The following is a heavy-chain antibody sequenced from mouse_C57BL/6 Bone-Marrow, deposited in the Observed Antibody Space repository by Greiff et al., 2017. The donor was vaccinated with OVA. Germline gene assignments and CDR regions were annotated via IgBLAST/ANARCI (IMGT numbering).Heavy chain of an antibody. CDR1: GYTFTSYG. CDR3: ARSLTGTWYFDV. Sequence: VKLKESGAELARPGASVKLSCKASGYTFTSYGISWVKQRTGQGLEWIGEIYPRSGNTYYNEKFKGKATLTADKSSSTAYMELRSLTSEDSAVYFCARSLTGTWYFDVWGTGTTVTVSS. CDR2: IYPRSGNT. J-gene: IGHJ1*03. V-gene: IGHV1-81*01. D-gene: IGHD4-1*01.